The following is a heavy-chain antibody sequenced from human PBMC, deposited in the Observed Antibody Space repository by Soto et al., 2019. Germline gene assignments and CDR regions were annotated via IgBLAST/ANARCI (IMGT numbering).Heavy chain of an antibody. J-gene: IGHJ4*02. CDR1: GFTFNNYA. V-gene: IGHV3-30-3*01. D-gene: IGHD3-10*01. CDR3: ARVYQGSGTYYRVVGY. Sequence: GGSLRLSCAASGFTFNNYAMHWVRQAPGKGLELVAVISHDGTDTWYADSVKGRFTISRDNSKSTLSLQMNGLRPEDTALYYCARVYQGSGTYYRVVGYCGQGTLVTVSS. CDR2: ISHDGTDT.